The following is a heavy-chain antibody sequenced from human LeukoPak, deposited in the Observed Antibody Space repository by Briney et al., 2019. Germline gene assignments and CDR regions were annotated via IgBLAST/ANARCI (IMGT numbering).Heavy chain of an antibody. J-gene: IGHJ4*02. CDR3: AKEGRSLQTY. CDR1: GFMFSSNW. V-gene: IGHV3-7*03. Sequence: GGSLRLSCAASGFMFSSNWMSWVRLAPGKGLEWVANIKEDGTETYYVDSVKGRFTISRDNAKNSLYLQMNSLRVDDTAVYYCAKEGRSLQTYWGQGTLVTVSS. CDR2: IKEDGTET. D-gene: IGHD5-24*01.